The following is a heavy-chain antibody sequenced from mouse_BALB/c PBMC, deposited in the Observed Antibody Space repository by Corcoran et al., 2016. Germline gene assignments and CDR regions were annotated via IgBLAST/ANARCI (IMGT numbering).Heavy chain of an antibody. J-gene: IGHJ2*01. Sequence: QIQLVQSGPELKKPGETVKISCKASGYTFPNYGMNWVKQAPGKGLKWMGWINTYTGEPTYADDFKGRFAFSLETSASTAYLQINNLKNEDTATYFCARPLYYYGSSYGYWGQGTTLTVSA. CDR3: ARPLYYYGSSYGY. CDR1: GYTFPNYG. D-gene: IGHD1-1*01. CDR2: INTYTGEP. V-gene: IGHV9-3-1*01.